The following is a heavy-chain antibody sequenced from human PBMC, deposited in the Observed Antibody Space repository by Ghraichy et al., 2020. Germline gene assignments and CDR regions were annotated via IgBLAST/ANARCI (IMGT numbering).Heavy chain of an antibody. CDR3: AKDGGTGSYYGMDV. CDR1: GFTFSSYG. CDR2: ISYDGSNK. D-gene: IGHD1-7*01. Sequence: GGSLRLSCAASGFTFSSYGMHWVRQAPGKGLEWVAVISYDGSNKYYADSVKGRFTISRDNSKNTLYLQMNSLRAEDTAVYYCAKDGGTGSYYGMDVWGQGTTVTVSS. J-gene: IGHJ6*02. V-gene: IGHV3-30*18.